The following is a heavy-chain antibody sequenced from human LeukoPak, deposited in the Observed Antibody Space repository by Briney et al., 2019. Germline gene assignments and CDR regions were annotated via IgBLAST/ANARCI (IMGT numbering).Heavy chain of an antibody. CDR2: ISAYNGNT. CDR3: ARESTYCSGGSCYSNYYYMDV. D-gene: IGHD2-15*01. J-gene: IGHJ6*03. Sequence: APVKVSCKASGYSFTTYGISWVRQAPGQGLEWMGWISAYNGNTNYAQKLQGRVTMTTDTSTSTAYMELRSLRSDDTAVYYCARESTYCSGGSCYSNYYYMDVWGKGTTVTVSS. CDR1: GYSFTTYG. V-gene: IGHV1-18*01.